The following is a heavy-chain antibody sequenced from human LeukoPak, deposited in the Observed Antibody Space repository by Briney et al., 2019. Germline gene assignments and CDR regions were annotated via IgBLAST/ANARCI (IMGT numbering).Heavy chain of an antibody. CDR1: GFTFSNYD. CDR3: ARGLGDRSGLVYFHY. D-gene: IGHD3-22*01. Sequence: TGGSLRLSCAASGFTFSNYDMHWVRDVIGKGLEWVSSIGTAGDTYYPDSVKGRFIISRENAKNSLYLQMHSLRVGDTAVYYCARGLGDRSGLVYFHYWGQGSLVTVSS. V-gene: IGHV3-13*01. J-gene: IGHJ1*01. CDR2: IGTAGDT.